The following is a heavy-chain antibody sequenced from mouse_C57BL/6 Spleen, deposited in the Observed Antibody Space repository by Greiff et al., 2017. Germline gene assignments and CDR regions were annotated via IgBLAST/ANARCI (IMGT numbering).Heavy chain of an antibody. CDR3: ARGDYYGSSYEDYVDY. V-gene: IGHV1-39*01. D-gene: IGHD1-1*01. CDR2: INPNYGTT. CDR1: GYSFTDYT. J-gene: IGHJ2*01. Sequence: VQLQQSGPELVKPGASVKISCKASGYSFTDYTMNWVKQSNGKSLEWIGVINPNYGTTSYNQKFKGKATLTVDQSSSTAYMQLNSLRSEDSAVXYCARGDYYGSSYEDYVDYWGQGTTLTVSS.